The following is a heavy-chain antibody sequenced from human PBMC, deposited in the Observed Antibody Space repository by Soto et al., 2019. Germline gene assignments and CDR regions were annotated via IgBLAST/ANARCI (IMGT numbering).Heavy chain of an antibody. J-gene: IGHJ4*02. CDR2: ISYDGSNK. V-gene: IGHV3-30-3*01. CDR1: GFTFSSYA. Sequence: QVQLVESGGGVVQPGRSLRLSCAASGFTFSSYAMHWVRQAPGKGLEWVAVISYDGSNKYYADSVKGRFTISRDNSKNTLYLQMNSLRAEDTAVYYCARDSRSGSYYECGYWGQGPLVTVSS. CDR3: ARDSRSGSYYECGY. D-gene: IGHD1-26*01.